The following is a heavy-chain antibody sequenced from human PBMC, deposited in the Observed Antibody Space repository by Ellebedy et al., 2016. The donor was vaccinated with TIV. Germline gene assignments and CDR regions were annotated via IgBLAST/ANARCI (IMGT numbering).Heavy chain of an antibody. J-gene: IGHJ4*02. Sequence: GGSLRLSXAASGFTVSTYAMSWVRQAPGKGLEWVSGMSGSAGRISYAYSVKGRFAISRDNSKNTLYLQMNSLRAEDTAVYYCARGGGLIIRYFDYWGQGTLVTVSS. D-gene: IGHD3-16*02. V-gene: IGHV3-23*01. CDR2: MSGSAGRI. CDR3: ARGGGLIIRYFDY. CDR1: GFTVSTYA.